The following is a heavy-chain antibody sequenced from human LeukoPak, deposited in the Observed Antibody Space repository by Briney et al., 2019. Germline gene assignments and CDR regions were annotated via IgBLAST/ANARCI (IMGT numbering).Heavy chain of an antibody. V-gene: IGHV4-61*05. CDR2: IYASGST. Sequence: SETLSLTCTVSGDSIRSTSYYWSWIRQPPGKGLEWIGYIYASGSTNYNPSLKSRVTISVDTSKNQLSLNLRFVTAADTAVYYCATKHSSSSAYDAFDIWGQGTMVTVSS. J-gene: IGHJ3*02. CDR3: ATKHSSSSAYDAFDI. CDR1: GDSIRSTSYY. D-gene: IGHD6-6*01.